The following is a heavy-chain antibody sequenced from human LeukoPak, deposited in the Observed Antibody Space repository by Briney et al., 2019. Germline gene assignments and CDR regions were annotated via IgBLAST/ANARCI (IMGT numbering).Heavy chain of an antibody. Sequence: SETLSLTCTVSGGSISSGSHHWGWFRQSPGKGLEWIGSIYDGRTIYYNPSLNSRVTISAVTSKNQFSLQLNSVTAADTAVYYCARGPYAAAAYWGQGSLVIVSS. CDR3: ARGPYAAAAY. CDR1: GGSISSGSHH. V-gene: IGHV4-39*01. D-gene: IGHD3-16*01. CDR2: IYDGRTI. J-gene: IGHJ4*02.